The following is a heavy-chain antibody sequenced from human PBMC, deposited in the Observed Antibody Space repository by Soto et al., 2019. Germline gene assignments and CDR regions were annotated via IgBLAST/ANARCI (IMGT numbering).Heavy chain of an antibody. CDR2: INHSGST. Sequence: QVQLQQWGAGLLKPSETLSLTCAVYGGSFSGYYWSWIRQPPGKGLEWIGEINHSGSTNYNPSLKSRVTISVDTSKNQCSLKLSSVTAADTAVYYCARGAVAGTGLDYWGQGTLVTVSS. J-gene: IGHJ4*02. CDR1: GGSFSGYY. CDR3: ARGAVAGTGLDY. D-gene: IGHD6-19*01. V-gene: IGHV4-34*01.